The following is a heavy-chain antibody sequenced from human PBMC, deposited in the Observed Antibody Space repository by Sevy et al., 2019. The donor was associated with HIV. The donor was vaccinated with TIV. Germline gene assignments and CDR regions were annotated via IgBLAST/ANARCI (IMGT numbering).Heavy chain of an antibody. Sequence: GGSLRLSCGTSGFTFSDYYMTWIRQAPGKGLEWIAYISSNGRYTNYADSVKGRFTISRDNSWYLQMNSLRAEDTAVYYCARGVTMILGVGNAFDVWGQGTKVTVSS. CDR2: ISSNGRYT. V-gene: IGHV3-11*06. CDR1: GFTFSDYY. CDR3: ARGVTMILGVGNAFDV. D-gene: IGHD3-10*01. J-gene: IGHJ3*01.